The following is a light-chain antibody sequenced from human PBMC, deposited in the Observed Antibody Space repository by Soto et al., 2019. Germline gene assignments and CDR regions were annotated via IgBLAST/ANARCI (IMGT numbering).Light chain of an antibody. CDR2: GAS. CDR1: ESVSNN. CDR3: QQYSIWRT. V-gene: IGKV3-15*01. J-gene: IGKJ1*01. Sequence: VIGHSRATLSLTPGERATLSCRASESVSNNLAWYQQKAGQAPRLLIYGASTRATGIPARFSGSGYGTEFTLTISSLQSEDFAVYYCQQYSIWRTFGHGTKVDIK.